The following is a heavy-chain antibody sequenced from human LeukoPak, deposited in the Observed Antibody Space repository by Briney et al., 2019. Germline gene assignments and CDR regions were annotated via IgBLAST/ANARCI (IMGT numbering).Heavy chain of an antibody. CDR2: ICSGGST. D-gene: IGHD2-15*01. CDR1: GFTVSSNY. V-gene: IGHV3-53*01. Sequence: GGSLRLSCAASGFTVSSNYTSWVRQAPGKGLEWVSVICSGGSTYYADSVKGRFTISRDNSKNTLYLQMNSLRAEDTAVYYCARERVISAGTREPSFDYWGQGTLVTV. CDR3: ARERVISAGTREPSFDY. J-gene: IGHJ4*02.